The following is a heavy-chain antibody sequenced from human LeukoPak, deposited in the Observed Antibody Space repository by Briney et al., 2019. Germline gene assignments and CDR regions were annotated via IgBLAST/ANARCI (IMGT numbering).Heavy chain of an antibody. J-gene: IGHJ6*02. CDR3: ARDERHGYRFNGLDV. D-gene: IGHD6-13*01. CDR1: GFSFSSYW. V-gene: IGHV3-7*03. CDR2: IKQDGSEK. Sequence: GGSPRLSCAASGFSFSSYWMSWVRQAPGKGLEWVANIKQDGSEKYYVGSVKGRFTISRDNAKNSLFLQMDSLRVDDTAVYYCARDERHGYRFNGLDVWGQGTTVTVSS.